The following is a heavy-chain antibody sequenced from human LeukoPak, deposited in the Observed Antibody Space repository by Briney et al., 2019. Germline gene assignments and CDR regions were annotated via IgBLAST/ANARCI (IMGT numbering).Heavy chain of an antibody. D-gene: IGHD1-1*01. CDR3: AREGTLESNWFDP. CDR2: IYHSGST. Sequence: SETLSLTCAVSGGSISSSNWWSWVRQPPGKGLEWIGEIYHSGSTNYNPSLKSRVTISVDTSKNQFSLKLSSVTAADTAVYYCAREGTLESNWFDPWGQGTLVTVSS. CDR1: GGSISSSNW. J-gene: IGHJ5*02. V-gene: IGHV4-4*02.